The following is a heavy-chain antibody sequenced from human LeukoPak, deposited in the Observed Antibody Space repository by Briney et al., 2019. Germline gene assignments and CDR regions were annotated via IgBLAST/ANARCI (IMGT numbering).Heavy chain of an antibody. CDR3: ARELLWFGELVDYYYYMDV. CDR1: GFTFSSYW. V-gene: IGHV3-7*01. D-gene: IGHD3-10*01. Sequence: GGSLRLSCAASGFTFSSYWMSWVRQAPGKGLEWVANIKQDGSEKYYVDSVKGRFTISRDNAKSSLYLQMNSLRAEDTAVYYCARELLWFGELVDYYYYMDVWGKGTTVTVSS. J-gene: IGHJ6*03. CDR2: IKQDGSEK.